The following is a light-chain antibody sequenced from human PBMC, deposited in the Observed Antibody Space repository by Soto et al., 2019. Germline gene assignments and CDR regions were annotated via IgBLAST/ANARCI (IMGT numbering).Light chain of an antibody. CDR3: EQNNKWPPVT. CDR1: QTISND. J-gene: IGKJ4*01. Sequence: EVVMTQSPATVSLSPGEGVTLSCRASQTISNDLAWYQQKPGQAPRLLIYGASTRATGVPARFSGGGSGTEFTLSICSLQSEDFAFYYCEQNNKWPPVTFGGGTKVEIK. V-gene: IGKV3-15*01. CDR2: GAS.